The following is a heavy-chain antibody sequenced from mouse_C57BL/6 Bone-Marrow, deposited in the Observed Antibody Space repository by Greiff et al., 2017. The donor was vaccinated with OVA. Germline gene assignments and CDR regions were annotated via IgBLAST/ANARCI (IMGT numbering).Heavy chain of an antibody. CDR3: ARHEDGYEASYCDY. V-gene: IGHV1-82*01. Sequence: VQLQQSGPELVKPGASVKISCKASGFAFSSSWMSWVQQSPGKGLEWIGRIYPGDGDTNYHGRFKGRATLSGDNSSNTAYMQLSSLTSEDSAVYFCARHEDGYEASYCDYEGQGTTLTVSS. D-gene: IGHD2-2*01. J-gene: IGHJ2*01. CDR1: GFAFSSSW. CDR2: IYPGDGDT.